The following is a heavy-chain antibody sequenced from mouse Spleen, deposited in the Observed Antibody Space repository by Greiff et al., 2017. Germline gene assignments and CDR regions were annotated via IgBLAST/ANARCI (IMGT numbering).Heavy chain of an antibody. J-gene: IGHJ3*01. D-gene: IGHD2-14*01. CDR1: GYTFTDYE. CDR2: IDPETGGT. V-gene: IGHV1-15*01. Sequence: VQLQQSGAELVRPGASVTLSCKASGYTFTDYEMHWVKQTPVQGLEWIGAIDPETGGTAYNQKFKGKATLTADKSSSTAYMELRSLTSEDSAVYYCTAGVGVRRSWFAYWGQGTLVTVSA. CDR3: TAGVGVRRSWFAY.